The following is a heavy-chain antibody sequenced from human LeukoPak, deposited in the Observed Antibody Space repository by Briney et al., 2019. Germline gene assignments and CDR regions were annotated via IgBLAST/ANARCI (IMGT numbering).Heavy chain of an antibody. CDR3: ARGLRSSDY. J-gene: IGHJ4*02. CDR2: INEVGSEK. Sequence: GGSLRLSCAASGFTFGSYWMSWVRQAPGKGLEWVANINEVGSEKYHVDSVKGRFTISRDNAKNSLYLQMNILRAEDAAVYYCARGLRSSDYWGQGTLVTVSS. V-gene: IGHV3-7*01. D-gene: IGHD3-16*01. CDR1: GFTFGSYW.